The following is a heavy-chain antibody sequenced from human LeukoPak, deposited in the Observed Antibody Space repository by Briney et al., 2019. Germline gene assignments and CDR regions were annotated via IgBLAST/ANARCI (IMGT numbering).Heavy chain of an antibody. J-gene: IGHJ4*02. CDR2: INGNGGYT. V-gene: IGHV3-23*01. Sequence: PGGSLRLSCAASGFTFSSYAMNWVRQAPGKGLEWVSAINGNGGYTYYADSVKGWFTISRDNSKNTLYLQMNSLRAEDTAVYYCAKDRHFFGSGSPGLDYWGQGTLVTVSS. D-gene: IGHD3-10*01. CDR3: AKDRHFFGSGSPGLDY. CDR1: GFTFSSYA.